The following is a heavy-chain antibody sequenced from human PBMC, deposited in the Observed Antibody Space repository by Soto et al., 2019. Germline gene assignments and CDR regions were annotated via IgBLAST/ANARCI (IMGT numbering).Heavy chain of an antibody. Sequence: PSETLSLTCTVSGGSISSYYWSWIRQPPGKGLEWIGYIYYSGSTNYNPSLKSRVTISVDTSKNQFSLKLSSVTAADTAVYYCARYENDFWSGYPNWIDPSGQGTLVTVSS. V-gene: IGHV4-59*08. CDR1: GGSISSYY. D-gene: IGHD3-3*01. CDR3: ARYENDFWSGYPNWIDP. CDR2: IYYSGST. J-gene: IGHJ5*02.